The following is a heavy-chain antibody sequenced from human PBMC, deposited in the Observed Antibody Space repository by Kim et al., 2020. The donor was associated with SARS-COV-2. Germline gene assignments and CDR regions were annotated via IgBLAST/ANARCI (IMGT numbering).Heavy chain of an antibody. CDR3: ARGTSQKLWEPRDYYYYGMDV. V-gene: IGHV1-69*13. CDR1: GGTFSSYA. CDR2: IIPIFGTA. Sequence: SVKVSCKASGGTFSSYAISWVRQAPGQGLEWMGGIIPIFGTANYAQKFQGRVTITADESTSTAYMELSSLRSEDTAVYYCARGTSQKLWEPRDYYYYGMDVWGQGTTVTVSS. D-gene: IGHD1-26*01. J-gene: IGHJ6*02.